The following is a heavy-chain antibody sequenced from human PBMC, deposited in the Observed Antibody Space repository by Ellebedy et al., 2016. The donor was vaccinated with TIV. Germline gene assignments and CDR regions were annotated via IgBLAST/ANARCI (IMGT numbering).Heavy chain of an antibody. CDR3: AREVGSGWKFFDY. CDR1: GFTFSSFA. D-gene: IGHD6-19*01. V-gene: IGHV3-30*03. CDR2: ISYDGNYK. Sequence: GESLKISCAASGFTFSSFAMHWVRQPPGKGLEWVAHISYDGNYKYYADSVKGRFSISRDKSKNTLYLQMHSLRGEDTAVYYCAREVGSGWKFFDYWGRGTLVTVSS. J-gene: IGHJ4*02.